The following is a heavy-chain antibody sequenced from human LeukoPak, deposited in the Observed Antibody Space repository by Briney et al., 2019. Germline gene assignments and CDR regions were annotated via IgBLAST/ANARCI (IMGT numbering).Heavy chain of an antibody. Sequence: SETLSLTCTVSGGSISSYYWSWIRQPPGKGLEWIGYISYSGSTNYNPSLKSRVTMPVDKSKNQFSLNLTSVTAADTAVYYCARDYCSGGSCYFHVFDVWGQGTTVTVSS. V-gene: IGHV4-59*12. CDR1: GGSISSYY. CDR2: ISYSGST. CDR3: ARDYCSGGSCYFHVFDV. J-gene: IGHJ3*01. D-gene: IGHD2-15*01.